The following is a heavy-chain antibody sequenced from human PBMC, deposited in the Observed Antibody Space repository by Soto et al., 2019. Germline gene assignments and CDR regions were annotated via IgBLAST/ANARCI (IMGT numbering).Heavy chain of an antibody. J-gene: IGHJ5*02. CDR2: IDPSDSYT. CDR3: ARAGYGDYFNGWFDP. D-gene: IGHD4-17*01. V-gene: IGHV5-10-1*01. Sequence: GESLRISCKGSGYSFTSYWISWVRQMPGKGLEWMGRIDPSDSYTNYSPSFQGHVTISADKSISTAYLQWSSLKASDTAMYYCARAGYGDYFNGWFDPWGQGTLVTVSS. CDR1: GYSFTSYW.